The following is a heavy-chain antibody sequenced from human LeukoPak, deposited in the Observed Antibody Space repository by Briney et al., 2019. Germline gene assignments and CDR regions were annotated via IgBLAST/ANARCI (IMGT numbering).Heavy chain of an antibody. CDR3: AGTMSTGAGIDS. Sequence: GGSLRLSCAASGFTFSAYRMTWVRQAPRKGLEWISFISSTGGTKYYADSVKGRFTISRDNSQNTAFLQMSSLRAEDTAVYYCAGTMSTGAGIDSWGQGTLVTVSS. CDR1: GFTFSAYR. V-gene: IGHV3-48*01. D-gene: IGHD1-26*01. CDR2: ISSTGGTK. J-gene: IGHJ4*02.